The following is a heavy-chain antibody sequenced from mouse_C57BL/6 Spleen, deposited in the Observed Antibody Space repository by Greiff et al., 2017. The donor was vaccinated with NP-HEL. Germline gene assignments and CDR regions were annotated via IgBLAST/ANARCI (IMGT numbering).Heavy chain of an antibody. Sequence: AQLQQSGAELVRPGTSVKMSCKASGYTFTNYWIGWAKQRPGHGLEWIGDIYPGGGYTNYNEKFKGKATLTADKSSSTAYMQFSSLTSEDSAIYYCARGDAGGFDYWGQGTTLTVSS. CDR3: ARGDAGGFDY. V-gene: IGHV1-63*01. CDR2: IYPGGGYT. J-gene: IGHJ2*01. CDR1: GYTFTNYW. D-gene: IGHD3-3*01.